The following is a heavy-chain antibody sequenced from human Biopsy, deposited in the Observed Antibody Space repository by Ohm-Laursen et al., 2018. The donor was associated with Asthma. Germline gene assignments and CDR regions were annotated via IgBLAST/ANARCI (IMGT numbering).Heavy chain of an antibody. J-gene: IGHJ1*01. D-gene: IGHD3-3*02. CDR2: IKHASSEK. CDR1: GFTFGDYC. Sequence: SLRLSCTASGFTFGDYCMSWVRQVPGKGLEWVANIKHASSEKNHVDSLKGRFTISRDNAKNSLYLQMNSLRAEDTAVYYCARTFHFWSPYHAEHYQLWGQGTLVTVSS. CDR3: ARTFHFWSPYHAEHYQL. V-gene: IGHV3-7*01.